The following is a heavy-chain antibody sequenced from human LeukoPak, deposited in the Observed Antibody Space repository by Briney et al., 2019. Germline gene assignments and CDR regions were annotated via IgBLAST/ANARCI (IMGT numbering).Heavy chain of an antibody. J-gene: IGHJ6*03. CDR2: MNPNSGNT. V-gene: IGHV1-8*01. CDR3: ATKIYYDSSGYYYMDV. CDR1: GYTFTTYA. D-gene: IGHD3-22*01. Sequence: ASVKVSCKASGYTFTTYALTWVRQAPGQGLEWMGWMNPNSGNTGYAQKFQGRVTITRNTSISTAYMELSSLRSEDTAVYYCATKIYYDSSGYYYMDVWGKGTTVTVSS.